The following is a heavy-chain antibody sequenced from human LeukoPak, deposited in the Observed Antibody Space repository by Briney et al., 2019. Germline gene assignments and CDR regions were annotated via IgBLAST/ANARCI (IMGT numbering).Heavy chain of an antibody. V-gene: IGHV4-4*07. CDR1: GGSISSYY. CDR2: IYTSGST. D-gene: IGHD2-2*01. CDR3: ARDRTYCSSTSCYSAFDI. Sequence: SETLSLTCTVSGGSISSYYWSWIRQPAGKGLEWIGRIYTSGSTNYNPSLQSRVTMSVDTSKNQFSLKLSSVTAADTAVYYCARDRTYCSSTSCYSAFDIWGQGTMVTVSS. J-gene: IGHJ3*02.